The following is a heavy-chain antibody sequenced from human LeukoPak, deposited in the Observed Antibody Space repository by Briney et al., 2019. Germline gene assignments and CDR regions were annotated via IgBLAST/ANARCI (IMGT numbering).Heavy chain of an antibody. J-gene: IGHJ4*02. V-gene: IGHV3-9*01. CDR2: LSWNSDSI. CDR3: ARGPYYYDSSGYYPFDY. Sequence: GGSLRLSCAASGFTFDDYAMHWVRQAPGKGLEWVAGLSWNSDSIGYADSVKGRFTISRDNAKNSLYLQMNSLRAEDTALYYCARGPYYYDSSGYYPFDYWGQGTLVTVSS. D-gene: IGHD3-22*01. CDR1: GFTFDDYA.